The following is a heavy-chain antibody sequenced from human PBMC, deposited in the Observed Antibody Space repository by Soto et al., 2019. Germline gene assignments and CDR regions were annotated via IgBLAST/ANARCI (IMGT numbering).Heavy chain of an antibody. CDR3: AKEGTGLYNAFDI. CDR2: LLDDGSK. Sequence: QVELVESGGGVVRPGRSLRLSCAAFRFPFSYYAMHWVRQAPGKGLEFVAVLLDDGSKYYADSVKGRFTISKDNSMKTVDLEMSSLRPEDTALYYCAKEGTGLYNAFDIWGQGTMVTVS. V-gene: IGHV3-30*18. D-gene: IGHD3-10*01. J-gene: IGHJ3*02. CDR1: RFPFSYYA.